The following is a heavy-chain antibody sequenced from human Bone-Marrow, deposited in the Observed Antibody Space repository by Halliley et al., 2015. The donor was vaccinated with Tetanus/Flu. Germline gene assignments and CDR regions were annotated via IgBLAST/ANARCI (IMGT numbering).Heavy chain of an antibody. CDR2: IATAGDP. V-gene: IGHV3-13*05. J-gene: IGHJ3*01. CDR3: AREGKGQSGAFDV. D-gene: IGHD3-10*01. Sequence: LGWVSAIATAGDPYYPGSVKGRFTISREKAKNSLYLQMNTLRAEDTAVYYCAREGKGQSGAFDVWGQGTMVTVSS.